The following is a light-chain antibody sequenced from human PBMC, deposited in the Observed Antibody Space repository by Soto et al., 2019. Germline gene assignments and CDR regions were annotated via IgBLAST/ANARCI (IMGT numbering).Light chain of an antibody. CDR3: QQYSNWPPWT. CDR1: QSVSSN. J-gene: IGKJ1*01. Sequence: EIVMTQSPATLSVSPGERATLSCRASQSVSSNLAWYQQKPGQAPRLLIYGASTSATGIPARFSGSGSGTEFTLIISSLQSEDFAVYYCQQYSNWPPWTFGQGTKVDIK. V-gene: IGKV3-15*01. CDR2: GAS.